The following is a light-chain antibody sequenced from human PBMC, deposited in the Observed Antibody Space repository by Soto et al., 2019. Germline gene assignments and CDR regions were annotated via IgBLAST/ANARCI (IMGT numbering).Light chain of an antibody. CDR1: QSVGSN. J-gene: IGKJ2*01. V-gene: IGKV3-15*01. Sequence: EIVMTQSPATLSVSPGERATLSCRASQSVGSNLAWYQQKPGQAPRLLIYSASTRATGIPARFSGSGSGKEFTLTISSLTSEDFAVDYCQQYSDWPYTFGQGTNVDIK. CDR2: SAS. CDR3: QQYSDWPYT.